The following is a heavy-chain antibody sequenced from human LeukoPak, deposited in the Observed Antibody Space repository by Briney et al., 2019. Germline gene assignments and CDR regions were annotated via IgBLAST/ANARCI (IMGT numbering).Heavy chain of an antibody. D-gene: IGHD6-19*01. Sequence: SETLSLTCTVSGGSIRSSSYYWGWIRQPPGKGLEWIGSVYYSGSTYYNASLKSRGTISVDTSKNQFSLKLNSVTAADTAVYFCARQVVAVAGTGYFDYWGQGTLVTVSS. CDR2: VYYSGST. CDR3: ARQVVAVAGTGYFDY. J-gene: IGHJ4*02. CDR1: GGSIRSSSYY. V-gene: IGHV4-39*01.